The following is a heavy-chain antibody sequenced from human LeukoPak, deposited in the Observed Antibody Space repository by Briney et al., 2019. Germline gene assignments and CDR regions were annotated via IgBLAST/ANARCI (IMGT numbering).Heavy chain of an antibody. Sequence: LSGGSLRLSCAASGFTVSNNYMSWVRQAPGKGLEWVSVIYSGGSTYYADSVKGRFTISRDNSKNTLYLQMNSLRAEDTAVYYCARAMTTKAFDIWGQGTMVTVSS. CDR2: IYSGGST. D-gene: IGHD4-11*01. CDR1: GFTVSNNY. CDR3: ARAMTTKAFDI. J-gene: IGHJ3*02. V-gene: IGHV3-53*01.